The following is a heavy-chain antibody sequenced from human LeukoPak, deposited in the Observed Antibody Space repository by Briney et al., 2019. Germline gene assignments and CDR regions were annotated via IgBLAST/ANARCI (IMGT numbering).Heavy chain of an antibody. D-gene: IGHD2-21*02. Sequence: GSSVKVSCKASGGTFSSYAISWVQQAPGQGLEWMGGIIPIFGTANYAQKFQGRVTITADESTSTAHMELSSLRSEDTAVYYCARSGRALLAYCGGDCYRGDAFDIWGQGTMVTVSS. CDR3: ARSGRALLAYCGGDCYRGDAFDI. V-gene: IGHV1-69*01. CDR1: GGTFSSYA. CDR2: IIPIFGTA. J-gene: IGHJ3*02.